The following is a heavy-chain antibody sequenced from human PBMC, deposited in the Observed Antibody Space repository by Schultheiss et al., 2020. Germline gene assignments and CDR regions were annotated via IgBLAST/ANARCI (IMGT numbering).Heavy chain of an antibody. CDR1: GGSISSSSYY. CDR2: IYYSGST. J-gene: IGHJ4*02. V-gene: IGHV4-39*01. D-gene: IGHD1-14*01. CDR3: ARHTGDYFDY. Sequence: SETLSLTCTVSGGSISSSSYYWGWIRQPPGKGLEWIGYIYYSGSTYYNPSLKSRVTISVDTSKNQFSLKLSSVTAADTAVYYCARHTGDYFDYWGQGTLVTVSS.